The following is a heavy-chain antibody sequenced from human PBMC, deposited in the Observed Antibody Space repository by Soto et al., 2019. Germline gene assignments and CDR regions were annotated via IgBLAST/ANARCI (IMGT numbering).Heavy chain of an antibody. V-gene: IGHV4-39*01. CDR2: IYYSGST. J-gene: IGHJ5*02. D-gene: IGHD3-10*01. CDR3: ARLDRMVRTNWFDP. Sequence: SETLSLTCAVSGGSISSSSYYLGWIRQPPGKGLDCICSIYYSGSTYYNPSLKGRVTISVDTSKNQFSLKLSSVTAADTAVYYCARLDRMVRTNWFDPWGQGTLVTVS. CDR1: GGSISSSSYY.